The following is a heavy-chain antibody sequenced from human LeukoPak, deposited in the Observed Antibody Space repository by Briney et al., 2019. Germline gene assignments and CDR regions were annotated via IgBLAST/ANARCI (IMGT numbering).Heavy chain of an antibody. CDR3: AKDRGYSYGRTTDY. V-gene: IGHV3-48*03. D-gene: IGHD5-18*01. CDR2: ISSSGSTI. J-gene: IGHJ4*02. CDR1: GFTFSSYE. Sequence: GGSLRLSCAASGFTFSSYEMNWVRQAPGKGLEWVSYISSSGSTIYYADSVKGRFTISRDNAKNSLYLQMNSMRAEDTAVYYCAKDRGYSYGRTTDYWGQGTLVTVSS.